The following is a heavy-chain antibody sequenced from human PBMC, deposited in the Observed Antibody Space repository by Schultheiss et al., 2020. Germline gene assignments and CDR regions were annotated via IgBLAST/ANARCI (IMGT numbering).Heavy chain of an antibody. CDR3: ARDSGSTLTTFGPPGHP. D-gene: IGHD4-17*01. J-gene: IGHJ5*02. V-gene: IGHV1-2*02. Sequence: GGSLRLSCKGSGYSFTGNYMHWVRQAPGQGLEWMGWINPNSGGTNYAQKFQGRVTMTRDTSINTAYMELSRLRSDDTAVYYCARDSGSTLTTFGPPGHPWGQGTLVTVSS. CDR1: GYSFTGNY. CDR2: INPNSGGT.